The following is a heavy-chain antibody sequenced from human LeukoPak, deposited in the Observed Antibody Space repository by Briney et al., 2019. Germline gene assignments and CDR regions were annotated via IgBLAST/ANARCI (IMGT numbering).Heavy chain of an antibody. CDR2: IYYSGST. D-gene: IGHD5-12*01. CDR3: ARPSGYSGYANYYFDY. Sequence: SETLSLTCTVSGGSISSSSYYWGWIRQPPGKGLEWIGSIYYSGSTYYNPSLKSRVTISVDTPKNQFSLKLSSVTAADTAVYYCARPSGYSGYANYYFDYWGQGTLVTVSS. J-gene: IGHJ4*02. V-gene: IGHV4-39*01. CDR1: GGSISSSSYY.